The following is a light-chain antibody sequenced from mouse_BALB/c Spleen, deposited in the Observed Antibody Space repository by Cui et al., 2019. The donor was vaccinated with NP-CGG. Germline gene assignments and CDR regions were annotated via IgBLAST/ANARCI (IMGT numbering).Light chain of an antibody. V-gene: IGLV1*01. J-gene: IGLJ1*01. CDR3: ALWYSNHWV. CDR2: GTN. CDR1: TGAVTTSNY. Sequence: QAVVTQESALTTSPGKTVTLTCRSSTGAVTTSNYANWVQEKPDHLFTGLIGGTNNRAPGVPARFSGSLIGDKAALTITGAQTEDEAIYFCALWYSNHWVFCGGTKLTVL.